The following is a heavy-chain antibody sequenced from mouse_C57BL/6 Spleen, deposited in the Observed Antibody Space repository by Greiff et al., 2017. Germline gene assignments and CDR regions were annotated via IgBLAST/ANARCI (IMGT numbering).Heavy chain of an antibody. V-gene: IGHV1-26*01. D-gene: IGHD4-1*01. Sequence: VQLQQSGPELVKPGASVKISCKASGYTFTDYYMNWVKQSHGKSLEWIGDINPNNGGTSYNQKFKGKATLTVDKSSSTAYMELRSLTSEDSAVYYCAPLGWDWFAYWGQGTLVTVSA. J-gene: IGHJ3*01. CDR1: GYTFTDYY. CDR2: INPNNGGT. CDR3: APLGWDWFAY.